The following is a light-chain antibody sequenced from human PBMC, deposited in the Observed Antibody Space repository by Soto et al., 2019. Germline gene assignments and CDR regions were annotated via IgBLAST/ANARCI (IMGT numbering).Light chain of an antibody. CDR3: VLYIGSGVV. J-gene: IGLJ2*01. V-gene: IGLV8-61*01. CDR2: STN. Sequence: QTVVTQEPSFSVSPGGTVTLTCGLSSGSVSTSYYPSWYQQTPGQAPRTLIYSTNTRSSGVPDRFSGSILGNKAALTITGAQAYDESDYYCVLYIGSGVVLGGGTKLTV. CDR1: SGSVSTSYY.